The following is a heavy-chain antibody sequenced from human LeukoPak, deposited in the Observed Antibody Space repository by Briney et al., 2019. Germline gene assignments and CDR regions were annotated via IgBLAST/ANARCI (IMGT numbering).Heavy chain of an antibody. CDR3: TKDPPLTGGVYSAY. CDR2: IKSKVDGGTI. Sequence: GGSLRLSCAVSGIIFSDAWMNWVRQAPGKGLEWVGRIKSKVDGGTIDYAAPVKGRFTISRDDSKNTLYLHMNSLKTEVTAVYYCTKDPPLTGGVYSAYWGQGTLVTVSS. CDR1: GIIFSDAW. V-gene: IGHV3-15*07. D-gene: IGHD7-27*01. J-gene: IGHJ4*02.